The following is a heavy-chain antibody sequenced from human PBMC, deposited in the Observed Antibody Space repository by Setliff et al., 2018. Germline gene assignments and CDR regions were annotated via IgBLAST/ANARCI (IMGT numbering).Heavy chain of an antibody. J-gene: IGHJ3*02. CDR3: ARVARVVLSRNAFDI. CDR1: GGSFNSYY. Sequence: SETLSLTCAVYGGSFNSYYWGWIRQPPGKGLEWIGSLKYSGSTYYNPSLKSRVTISVGTSKNQFSLKLSSVTAADTAVYYCARVARVVLSRNAFDIWGQGTMVTVSS. D-gene: IGHD2-2*01. CDR2: LKYSGST. V-gene: IGHV4-34*01.